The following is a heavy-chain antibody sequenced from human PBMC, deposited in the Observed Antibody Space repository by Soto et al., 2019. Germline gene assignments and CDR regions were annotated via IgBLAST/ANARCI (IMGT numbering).Heavy chain of an antibody. V-gene: IGHV1-69*06. CDR2: VIPMFGTA. J-gene: IGHJ6*02. Sequence: QVQLVQSGAEVKKPGSSVKVSCKVSGGNLNNHAVTWVRQAPGQGLEWMGGVIPMFGTAKYAQDFQGRVTITADMSTSTSYLDLTSLRSEDTAVYFCGRGGLRWEQGTTYLYHVDVWGQGTTVTVSS. CDR1: GGNLNNHA. CDR3: GRGGLRWEQGTTYLYHVDV. D-gene: IGHD7-27*01.